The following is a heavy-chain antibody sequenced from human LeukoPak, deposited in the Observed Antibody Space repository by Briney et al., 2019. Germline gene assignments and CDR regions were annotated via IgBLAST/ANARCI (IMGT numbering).Heavy chain of an antibody. D-gene: IGHD2-2*01. CDR3: ARDHCSSTSCYQSPYYYYGMDV. J-gene: IGHJ6*02. CDR2: ISSSSSVI. CDR1: GFTFSSYA. Sequence: PGGSLRLSCAASGFTFSSYAMNWIRQAPGKGLEWLSYISSSSSVIYYADSVKGRFTISRDNAKNSLYLQMKSLRAEDTAVYYCARDHCSSTSCYQSPYYYYGMDVWGQGTTVTVSS. V-gene: IGHV3-48*01.